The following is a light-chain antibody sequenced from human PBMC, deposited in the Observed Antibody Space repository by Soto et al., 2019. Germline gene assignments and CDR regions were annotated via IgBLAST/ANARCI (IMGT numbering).Light chain of an antibody. V-gene: IGLV2-8*01. J-gene: IGLJ1*01. Sequence: QPVLTQPPSASGSPGQSVTISCTGTSSDVGGYNYVSWYQQHPGKAPKFIIYGVTKRPSGVPDRFSGSKSGNTASLTVSGLQAEDEGDYYCSSYAGSNFDVFGTGTKLTVL. CDR2: GVT. CDR3: SSYAGSNFDV. CDR1: SSDVGGYNY.